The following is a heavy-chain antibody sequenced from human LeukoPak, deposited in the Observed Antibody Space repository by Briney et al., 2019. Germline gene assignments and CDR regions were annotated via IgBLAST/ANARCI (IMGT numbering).Heavy chain of an antibody. CDR1: GFTFSSYG. Sequence: HPGGSLRLSCAASGFTFSSYGMHWVRQAPGKGLEWVAVIWYDGSNKYYADSVKGRFTISRDNSKNTLYLQMNSLRAEDTAVYYCARERAGSILDYWGQGTLVTVSS. V-gene: IGHV3-33*08. CDR2: IWYDGSNK. D-gene: IGHD3-3*01. CDR3: ARERAGSILDY. J-gene: IGHJ4*02.